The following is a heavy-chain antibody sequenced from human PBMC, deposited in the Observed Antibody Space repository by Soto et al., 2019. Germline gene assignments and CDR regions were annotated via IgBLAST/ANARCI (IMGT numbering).Heavy chain of an antibody. Sequence: QVQLVQSGAEVKKPGSSVKVSCKASGGTFSSYAISWVRQAPGQGLEWMGGIIPIFGTANYAQKFQGRVTSTADESTSTSYMALSSLMSEDTAVYSGAEVLVTAWGHDYFTDFWGQGTTVTVSS. D-gene: IGHD2-21*02. CDR1: GGTFSSYA. CDR3: AEVLVTAWGHDYFTDF. J-gene: IGHJ6*02. CDR2: IIPIFGTA. V-gene: IGHV1-69*01.